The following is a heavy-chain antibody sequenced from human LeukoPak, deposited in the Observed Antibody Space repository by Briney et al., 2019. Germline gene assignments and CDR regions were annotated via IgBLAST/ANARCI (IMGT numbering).Heavy chain of an antibody. CDR3: ASSTALYYFDY. CDR2: ISSSGGST. J-gene: IGHJ4*02. CDR1: GFTFSTYA. V-gene: IGHV3-64*01. Sequence: GGSLRLSCAASGFTFSTYAMHWVRQAPGKGLEYVSAISSSGGSTFYANSVKGRFTISRDNSKNTLYLQMNSLRAEDTAVYYCASSTALYYFDYWGQGTLVTVSS. D-gene: IGHD2/OR15-2a*01.